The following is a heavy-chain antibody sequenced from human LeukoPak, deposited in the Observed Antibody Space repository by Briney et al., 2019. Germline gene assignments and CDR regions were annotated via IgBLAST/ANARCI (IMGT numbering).Heavy chain of an antibody. V-gene: IGHV4-4*07. CDR2: IYTSGST. D-gene: IGHD3-3*01. J-gene: IGHJ6*03. CDR3: ARGRWSGYYRYYYYYMDV. Sequence: SETLSLTCTVSGGSISSYYWSWIRQPAGKGLEWIGRIYTSGSTNYNPSLKSRVTMSVDTSKNQFSLKLSSVTAADTAVYYCARGRWSGYYRYYYYYMDVWGKGTTVTVSS. CDR1: GGSISSYY.